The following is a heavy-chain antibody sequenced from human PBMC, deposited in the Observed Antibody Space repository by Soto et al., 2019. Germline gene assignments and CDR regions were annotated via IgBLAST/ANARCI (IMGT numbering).Heavy chain of an antibody. CDR3: AKNPILLGFSYYYYGMDV. CDR1: GFTFSSYA. V-gene: IGHV3-23*01. CDR2: ISGSGGST. Sequence: VGSLRLSCAASGFTFSSYAMSWVRQAPGKGLEWVSAISGSGGSTYYADSVKGRFTISRDNSKNTLYLQMNSLRAEDTAVYYCAKNPILLGFSYYYYGMDVWGQGTTVTVSS. D-gene: IGHD3-10*01. J-gene: IGHJ6*02.